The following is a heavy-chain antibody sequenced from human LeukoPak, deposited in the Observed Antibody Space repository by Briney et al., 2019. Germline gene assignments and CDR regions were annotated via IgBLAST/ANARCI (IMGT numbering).Heavy chain of an antibody. Sequence: SVKVSCKASGYTFTSYAISWVRQAPGQGLEWMGGIIPIFGTANYAQKFQGRVTNTADESTSTAYMELSSLRSEDTAVYYCASNLAGITMIVVVNYYGMDVWGQGTTVTVSS. CDR2: IIPIFGTA. D-gene: IGHD3-22*01. CDR3: ASNLAGITMIVVVNYYGMDV. CDR1: GYTFTSYA. V-gene: IGHV1-69*13. J-gene: IGHJ6*02.